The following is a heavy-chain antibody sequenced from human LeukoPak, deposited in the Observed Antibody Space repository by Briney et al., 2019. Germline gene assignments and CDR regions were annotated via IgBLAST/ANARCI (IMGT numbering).Heavy chain of an antibody. Sequence: ASVKVSCKASGYTFTSYYMHWVRQAPGQGLEWMGIINPSGGSTSYAQKFQGRVTMTRDTSTSTVYMELSSLRSKDTAVYYCARDPRIAAAGTYFDYWGQGTLVTVSS. CDR3: ARDPRIAAAGTYFDY. CDR1: GYTFTSYY. V-gene: IGHV1-46*01. D-gene: IGHD6-13*01. CDR2: INPSGGST. J-gene: IGHJ4*02.